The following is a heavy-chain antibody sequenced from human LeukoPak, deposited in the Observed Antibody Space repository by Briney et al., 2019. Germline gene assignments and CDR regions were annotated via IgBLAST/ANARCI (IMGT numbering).Heavy chain of an antibody. CDR3: AVGRPRNTTRLDDGYDF. CDR2: VSTSGRT. J-gene: IGHJ3*01. Sequence: SETLSLTCTVSGGSITTYYWSWIRQPAGKGLEWIGRVSTSGRTNYNPSLKSRLTMSADTSKKQFSLILNSVAAADTAVYYCAVGRPRNTTRLDDGYDFWGQGTMVTVSS. CDR1: GGSITTYY. D-gene: IGHD1-1*01. V-gene: IGHV4-4*07.